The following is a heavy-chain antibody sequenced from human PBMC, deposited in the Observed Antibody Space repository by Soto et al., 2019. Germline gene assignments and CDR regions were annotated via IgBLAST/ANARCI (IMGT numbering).Heavy chain of an antibody. J-gene: IGHJ4*02. CDR2: IYYSGST. V-gene: IGHV4-59*01. Sequence: SETLSLTCTVSGGSISSYYWSWIRQPPGKGLEWIGYIYYSGSTNYNPSLKSRVTISVDTSKNQFSLRLSSVTAADTAVYYCARTVVVTAIQRYFDYWGQGTLVTVSS. CDR1: GGSISSYY. D-gene: IGHD2-21*02. CDR3: ARTVVVTAIQRYFDY.